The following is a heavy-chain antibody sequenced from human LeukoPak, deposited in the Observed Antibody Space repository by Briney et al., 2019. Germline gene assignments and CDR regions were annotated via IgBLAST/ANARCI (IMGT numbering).Heavy chain of an antibody. J-gene: IGHJ5*02. CDR3: ARGRGGNGRITMVRGVRRTNWFDP. V-gene: IGHV4-34*01. CDR2: INHSGST. Sequence: SETLSLTCAVYGGSFSGYYWSWIRQPPGKGLEWVGEINHSGSTNYNPSLKSRVTISVDTSKNQFSLKLSSVTAADTAVYYCARGRGGNGRITMVRGVRRTNWFDPWGQGTLVTVSS. D-gene: IGHD3-10*01. CDR1: GGSFSGYY.